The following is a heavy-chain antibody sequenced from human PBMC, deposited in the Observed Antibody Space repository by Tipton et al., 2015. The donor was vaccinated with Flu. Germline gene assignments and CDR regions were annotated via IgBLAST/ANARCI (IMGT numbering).Heavy chain of an antibody. J-gene: IGHJ4*02. CDR1: GGSISSSSYY. CDR2: IYYSGST. Sequence: TLSLTCTVSGGSISSSSYYWGWIRQPPGKGLEWIGSIYYSGSTYYNPSLKSRVTISVDTSKNQFSLKLSSVTAADTAVYCCARRVGAAQYSSGWYGSFDYWGQGTLATVSS. V-gene: IGHV4-39*01. D-gene: IGHD6-19*01. CDR3: ARRVGAAQYSSGWYGSFDY.